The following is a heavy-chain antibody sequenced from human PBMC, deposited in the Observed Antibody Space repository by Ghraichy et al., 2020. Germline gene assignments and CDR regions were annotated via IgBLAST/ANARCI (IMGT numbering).Heavy chain of an antibody. CDR3: TRDAGERRYSGYGRALDY. J-gene: IGHJ4*02. CDR2: IRSKADGWTK. Sequence: GGSLRLSCTGSGFIFGDYDITWFRQAPGKGLEWVGFIRSKADGWTKEYAASVKLRFTISRDDSNSIAYLQMNSLKPEDTAVYYCTRDAGERRYSGYGRALDYWGQGTLVTVSS. CDR1: GFIFGDYD. V-gene: IGHV3-49*03. D-gene: IGHD5-12*01.